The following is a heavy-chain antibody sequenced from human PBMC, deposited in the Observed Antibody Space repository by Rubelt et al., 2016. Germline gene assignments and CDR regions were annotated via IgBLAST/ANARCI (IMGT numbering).Heavy chain of an antibody. D-gene: IGHD3-10*01. CDR1: GGSLGHNY. Sequence: QVQLQQWGAGLVEPSETLSLTCGVSGGSLGHNYWTWVRQPPGKGLEWLGEVHSGGSTNYNPSLKVRITMSVDTSKNQFSLRWSSVTAADTAIYYCARPFYYGSAAYSLNWFDPWGQGTLVIVSS. J-gene: IGHJ5*02. V-gene: IGHV4-34*02. CDR2: VHSGGST. CDR3: ARPFYYGSAAYSLNWFDP.